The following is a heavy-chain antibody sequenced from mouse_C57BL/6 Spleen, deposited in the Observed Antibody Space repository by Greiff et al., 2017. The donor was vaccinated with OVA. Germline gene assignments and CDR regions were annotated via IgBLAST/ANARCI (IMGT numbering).Heavy chain of an antibody. CDR2: ISSGGSYT. CDR1: GFTFSSYG. CDR3: ARRGYGSSYGWYFDV. Sequence: EVQVVESGGDLVKPGGSLKLSCAASGFTFSSYGMSWVRQTPDKRLEWVATISSGGSYTYYPDSVKGRFTISRDNAKNTLYLQMSSLKSEDTAMYYCARRGYGSSYGWYFDVWGTGTTVTVSS. J-gene: IGHJ1*03. V-gene: IGHV5-6*01. D-gene: IGHD1-1*01.